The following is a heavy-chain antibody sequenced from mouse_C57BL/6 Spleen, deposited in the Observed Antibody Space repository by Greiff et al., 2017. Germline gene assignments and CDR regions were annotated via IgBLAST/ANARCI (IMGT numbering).Heavy chain of an antibody. CDR1: GFTFSDFY. Sequence: EVQVVESGGGLVQSGRSLRLSCATSGFTFSDFYMEWVRQAPGKGLEWIAASRNRANDYKTEYSASVKGRLIVSRDTSQSILYLQMNALRAEDTAIYYCARCSKKNYFAKCCWGQGTSVTVSS. CDR3: ARCSKKNYFAKCC. J-gene: IGHJ4*01. V-gene: IGHV7-1*01. CDR2: SRNRANDYKT. D-gene: IGHD1-1*01.